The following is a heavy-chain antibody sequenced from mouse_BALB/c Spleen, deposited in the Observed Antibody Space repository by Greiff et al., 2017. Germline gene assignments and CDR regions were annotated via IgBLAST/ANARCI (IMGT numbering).Heavy chain of an antibody. Sequence: VQLQQSGAELVKPGASVKLSCTASGFNIKDTYMHWVKQRPEQGLEWIGRIDPANGNTKYDPKFQGKATITADTSSNTAYLQLSSLTSEDTAVYYCAIYYGSTYYAMDYGGQGTSVTVAS. CDR3: AIYYGSTYYAMDY. J-gene: IGHJ4*01. V-gene: IGHV14-3*02. CDR1: GFNIKDTY. D-gene: IGHD1-1*01. CDR2: IDPANGNT.